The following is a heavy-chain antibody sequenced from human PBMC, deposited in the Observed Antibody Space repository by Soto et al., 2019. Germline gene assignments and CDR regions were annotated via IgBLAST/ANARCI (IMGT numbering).Heavy chain of an antibody. D-gene: IGHD1-1*01. CDR1: GGSISSGGYS. V-gene: IGHV4-30-2*01. J-gene: IGHJ5*02. CDR2: TYHSGST. CDR3: ARDQLEGNWFDP. Sequence: QLQLQESGSGLVRPSQTLSLTCAVSGGSISSGGYSWNWIRQPPGKGLEWIGYTYHSGSTLYNPSLKSRVTISVDKSKTQFSLTLTSVTAADTAVYYCARDQLEGNWFDPWGQGTLVTVSS.